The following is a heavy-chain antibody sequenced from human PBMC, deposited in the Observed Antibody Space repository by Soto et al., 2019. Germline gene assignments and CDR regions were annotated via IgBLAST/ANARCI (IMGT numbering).Heavy chain of an antibody. D-gene: IGHD3-22*01. J-gene: IGHJ4*02. Sequence: QVKMVQSGPEVKMPGASVKVSCKTSGYTFTAYGLAWLRQAPGQRPEWMGWVSTNDDRTNYARTFQGRVTMTTDRSTTTTSMELRSLGTDETAVYYCARELNTESSAYYSFAFWGQGNLVTVSS. V-gene: IGHV1-18*01. CDR1: GYTFTAYG. CDR3: ARELNTESSAYYSFAF. CDR2: VSTNDDRT.